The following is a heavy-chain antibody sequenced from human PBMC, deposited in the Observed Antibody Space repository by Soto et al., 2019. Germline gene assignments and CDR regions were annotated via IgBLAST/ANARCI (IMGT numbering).Heavy chain of an antibody. Sequence: EVQLVESGGGLVKPGGSLRLSCAASGFTFTRYSMNWVRQAPGKGLEWVSSISSTTNYIYYADSMKGRFTASRDNAKNSVYLDMNGLSAEDTAVYYCAREYVDLTANFDYWGQGTLVSVSS. CDR3: AREYVDLTANFDY. CDR1: GFTFTRYS. V-gene: IGHV3-21*01. J-gene: IGHJ4*02. D-gene: IGHD3-16*01. CDR2: ISSTTNYI.